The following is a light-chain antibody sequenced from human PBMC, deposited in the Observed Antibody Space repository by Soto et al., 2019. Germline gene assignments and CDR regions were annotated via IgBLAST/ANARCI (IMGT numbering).Light chain of an antibody. J-gene: IGKJ2*01. CDR1: QSVNNN. CDR3: QQYDNWLYT. V-gene: IGKV3-15*01. Sequence: EVVMTQSPVTLSASPGERATLSCSASQSVNNNLAWYQQKPGQAPRLLIYAASTRATDIPARFTGSGSGTEFTLTISSLQSEDFAIYYCQQYDNWLYTFGQGTKLEIK. CDR2: AAS.